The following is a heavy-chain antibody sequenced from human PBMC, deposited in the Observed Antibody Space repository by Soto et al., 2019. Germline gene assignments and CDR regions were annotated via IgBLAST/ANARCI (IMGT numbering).Heavy chain of an antibody. D-gene: IGHD6-19*01. J-gene: IGHJ5*02. CDR3: ARRISSGYSPNWFDP. CDR1: VGSISSSNYF. Sequence: QQQLQESGPGLVKPSETLSLTCTVSVGSISSSNYFWAWIRQPPGKGLEWIGSIYYSGSTYYNPSLKSRITISADTSKNQLSLKLSSVTAADTAVYYCARRISSGYSPNWFDPWGQGTLVTVSS. CDR2: IYYSGST. V-gene: IGHV4-39*01.